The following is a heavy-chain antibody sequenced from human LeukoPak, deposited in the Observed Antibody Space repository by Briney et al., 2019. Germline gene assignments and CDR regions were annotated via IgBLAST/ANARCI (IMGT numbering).Heavy chain of an antibody. V-gene: IGHV4-59*01. CDR1: GGSISTYY. Sequence: PSETLSLTCTVSGGSISTYYWSWIRQPPGKGLEWIGYIYYSGSTNYNPSLKSRVTISVDTSKNQFSLKLSSVTAADTAVYFCARDEDPIRIWGQGTTVTVSS. CDR3: ARDEDPIRI. CDR2: IYYSGST. J-gene: IGHJ3*02.